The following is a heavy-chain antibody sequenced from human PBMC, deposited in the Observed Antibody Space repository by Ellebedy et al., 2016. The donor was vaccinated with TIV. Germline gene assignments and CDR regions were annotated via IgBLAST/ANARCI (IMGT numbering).Heavy chain of an antibody. Sequence: GESLKISXAASGFTFGSYGMHWVRQAPGKGLEWVAVIWYDGTNIDYADSVKGRFTISSDNPKNTLYLQMDSLRVEDTAVYYCARVNIDTAMADYWGQGTPVTVSS. CDR1: GFTFGSYG. CDR3: ARVNIDTAMADY. V-gene: IGHV3-33*01. D-gene: IGHD5-18*01. J-gene: IGHJ4*02. CDR2: IWYDGTNI.